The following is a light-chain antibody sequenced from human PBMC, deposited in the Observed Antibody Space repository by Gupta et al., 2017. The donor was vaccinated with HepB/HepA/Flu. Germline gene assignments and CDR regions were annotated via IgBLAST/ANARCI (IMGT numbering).Light chain of an antibody. Sequence: QSESTQPPNVSAASGQKVTISCSGRSSNIGTNYVSWYPPLPGTSPKLLIYDNNKRHSVVPERFSGSKSVTSATLGITGLQTGDEADYYCGAWDSSRSDGVFGGGTKLTVL. V-gene: IGLV1-51*01. J-gene: IGLJ2*01. CDR3: GAWDSSRSDGV. CDR2: DNN. CDR1: SSNIGTNY.